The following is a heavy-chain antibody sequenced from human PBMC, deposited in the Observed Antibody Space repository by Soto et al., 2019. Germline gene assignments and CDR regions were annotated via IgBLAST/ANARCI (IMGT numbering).Heavy chain of an antibody. CDR2: IYHSGST. D-gene: IGHD3-9*01. J-gene: IGHJ5*02. CDR3: ARDRGLTGRPGLFDP. Sequence: QLQLQESGSGLVKPSQTLSLTCAVSGGSISSGGYSWSWIRQPPGKGLEWIGYIYHSGSTYYNPSLTSRVTIAVDRSKNQFSLKLSSVTAADTAVYYCARDRGLTGRPGLFDPWGQGTLVTVSS. CDR1: GGSISSGGYS. V-gene: IGHV4-30-2*01.